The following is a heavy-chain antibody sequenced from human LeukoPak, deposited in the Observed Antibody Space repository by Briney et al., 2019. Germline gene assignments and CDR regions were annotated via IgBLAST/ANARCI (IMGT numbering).Heavy chain of an antibody. J-gene: IGHJ4*02. D-gene: IGHD3-10*01. CDR3: VKDRTGTYTLDY. CDR2: ISDDGSRQ. V-gene: IGHV3-30*18. Sequence: GRSLRLSCAASGFTFSSYGIHWGRQAPGKGLEWVAFISDDGSRQHYADSVKGRFTISRDNSKNTLNLQMNSLRAEDTAVYYCVKDRTGTYTLDYWGQGTLVTVSS. CDR1: GFTFSSYG.